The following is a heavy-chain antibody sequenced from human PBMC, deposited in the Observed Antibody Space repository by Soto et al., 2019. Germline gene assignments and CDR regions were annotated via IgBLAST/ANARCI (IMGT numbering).Heavy chain of an antibody. CDR2: IYYSGST. D-gene: IGHD4-17*01. V-gene: IGHV4-31*03. CDR1: GGSISSGGYY. J-gene: IGHJ4*02. CDR3: ARWERDYGGYFDY. Sequence: SETLSLTCTVSGGSISSGGYYWSWIRQHPGKGLEWIGYIYYSGSTYYNPSLKSRVTISVDTSKNQFSLKLSSVTAADTAVYYCARWERDYGGYFDYWGQGTLVTVSS.